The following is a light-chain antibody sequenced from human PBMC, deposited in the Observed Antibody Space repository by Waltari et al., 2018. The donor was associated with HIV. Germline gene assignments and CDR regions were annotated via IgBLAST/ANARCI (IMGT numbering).Light chain of an antibody. CDR3: GTWDSSLSAVV. Sequence: QSVLTQPPSASGTPGQRVAISCSGSSSNIGSNTITWYQQLSGTAPKLLINSNNQRPSGIPDRFSGSKSGTSATLGITGLQTGDEADYYCGTWDSSLSAVVFGGGTKLTVL. V-gene: IGLV1-44*01. CDR1: SSNIGSNT. CDR2: SNN. J-gene: IGLJ2*01.